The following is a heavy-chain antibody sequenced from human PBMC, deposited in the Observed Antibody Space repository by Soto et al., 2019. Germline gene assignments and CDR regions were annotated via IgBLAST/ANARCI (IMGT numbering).Heavy chain of an antibody. CDR1: GDTFGRNA. D-gene: IGHD3-10*01. CDR2: IIPMFPTT. Sequence: QVHLVQSGPEVKRPGSSVKVSCKASGDTFGRNAIHWVRQAPGQGLEWMGGIIPMFPTTNYAQKFKGRLTTYADKSTGTAYMEMTSLRSEDTAVYYGTKDGESADYGYWGQGTLVTVSS. CDR3: TKDGESADYGY. J-gene: IGHJ4*02. V-gene: IGHV1-69*06.